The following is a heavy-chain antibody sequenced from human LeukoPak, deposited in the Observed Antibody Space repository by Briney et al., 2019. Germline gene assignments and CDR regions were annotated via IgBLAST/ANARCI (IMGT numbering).Heavy chain of an antibody. CDR2: IYYSGSP. CDR1: GGSISSYY. D-gene: IGHD2-21*02. CDR3: AREGVTRDPFDL. Sequence: PSETLSLTCTVSGGSISSYYWSWIRQPPGKGLEWIGYIYYSGSPNYNPSLTSRVTISVDTSKNQFSLELLSVTAADTAVYYCAREGVTRDPFDLWGHGTLVTVSS. J-gene: IGHJ2*01. V-gene: IGHV4-59*01.